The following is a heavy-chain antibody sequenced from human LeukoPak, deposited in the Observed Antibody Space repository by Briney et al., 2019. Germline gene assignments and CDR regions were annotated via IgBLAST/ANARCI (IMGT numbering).Heavy chain of an antibody. CDR1: GYTFSSYW. D-gene: IGHD1-14*01. V-gene: IGHV3-74*01. CDR3: ATGQGHGMDV. J-gene: IGHJ6*02. Sequence: GGSLSLLCAACGYTFSSYWMLGARRARGKGLVCVSRINSDGSSTRYADSVKGRFTIYRDNAKNTLYLQMNSLRAEDTAVYYCATGQGHGMDVWGQGTTVTVSS. CDR2: INSDGSST.